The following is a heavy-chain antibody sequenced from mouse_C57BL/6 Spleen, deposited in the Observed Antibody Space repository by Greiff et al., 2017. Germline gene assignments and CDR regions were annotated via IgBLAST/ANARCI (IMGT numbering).Heavy chain of an antibody. CDR1: GFTFSSYA. D-gene: IGHD2-13*01. CDR2: ISDGGSYT. CDR3: ARDDCDY. J-gene: IGHJ2*01. V-gene: IGHV5-4*01. Sequence: EVKLMESGGGLVKPGGSLTLSCAASGFTFSSYAMSWVRQTPEKRLEWVATISDGGSYTYYPDNVKGRFTISRDNAKNNLYLQMSHLKSEDTAMYYCARDDCDYWGQGTTRTVSS.